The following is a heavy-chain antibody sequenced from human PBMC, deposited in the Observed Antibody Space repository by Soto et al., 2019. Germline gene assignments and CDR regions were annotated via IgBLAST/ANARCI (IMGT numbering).Heavy chain of an antibody. D-gene: IGHD1-26*01. J-gene: IGHJ4*02. CDR2: IFYSGGT. V-gene: IGHV4-59*11. CDR3: AGSAEGFEGTFDY. CDR1: AGSISGHY. Sequence: PSETLSLTCTVSAGSISGHYWGWVRQPPGKAPEWIGQIFYSGGTNYNPSLEGRVTISVDTSKNQFSLKLSAMTAADTAIYYGAGSAEGFEGTFDYWGQGTLVTVSS.